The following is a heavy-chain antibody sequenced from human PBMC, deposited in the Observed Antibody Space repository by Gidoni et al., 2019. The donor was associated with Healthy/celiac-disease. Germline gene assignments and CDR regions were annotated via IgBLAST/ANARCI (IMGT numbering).Heavy chain of an antibody. CDR2: IYHSGST. CDR3: AGESGAFDI. V-gene: IGHV4-4*02. Sequence: HLQDSGPGLVHPSGTLSLTCAASGGSISSSNWWSGVRLPPVKGLEWIGEIYHSGSTNYNPSLKGRVTISVDKSKNQFSLKLSSVTAADTAVYYCAGESGAFDIWGQGTMVTVSS. CDR1: GGSISSSNW. J-gene: IGHJ3*02.